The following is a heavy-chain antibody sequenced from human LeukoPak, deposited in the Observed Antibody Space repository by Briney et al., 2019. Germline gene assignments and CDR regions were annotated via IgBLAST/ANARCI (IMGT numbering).Heavy chain of an antibody. J-gene: IGHJ3*02. V-gene: IGHV4-30-4*08. Sequence: SETLSLTCTVSGASFSSGDQYWNWIRQSPGKGLEWIGSIHPSGRLYNNPSLESRVTISVDTSKNQFSLKLSSVTAADTAVYYCARQTGEDDAFDIWGQGTMVTVSS. CDR1: GASFSSGDQY. D-gene: IGHD7-27*01. CDR3: ARQTGEDDAFDI. CDR2: IHPSGRL.